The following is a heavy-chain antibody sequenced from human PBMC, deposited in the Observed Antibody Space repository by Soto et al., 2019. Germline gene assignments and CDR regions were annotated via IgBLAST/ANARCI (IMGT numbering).Heavy chain of an antibody. CDR3: ASRGGAIDY. D-gene: IGHD1-26*01. CDR2: INHSGST. Sequence: QVQLQQWGAGLLKPSETLSLTCAVYGGSFSGYYWSWIRQPPGKGLEWIGEINHSGSTNYNPALKSRVTRSVDTAKNQFSLKRSSVTAADTAVYYCASRGGAIDYWGQGTLVTVSS. CDR1: GGSFSGYY. J-gene: IGHJ4*02. V-gene: IGHV4-34*01.